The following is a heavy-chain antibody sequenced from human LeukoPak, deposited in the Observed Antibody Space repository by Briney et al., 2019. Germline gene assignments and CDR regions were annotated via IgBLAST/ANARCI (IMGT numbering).Heavy chain of an antibody. V-gene: IGHV3-48*01. CDR2: ITSSSSTT. Sequence: GGSLRLSCAASGFTFSSYSMNWVRQAPGKGLEWVSYITSSSSTTYYADSVKGRFTISRDNAKNPLYLHMNSLRAEDTAVYYCVRDPNALDYWGQGTLVTVSS. CDR1: GFTFSSYS. J-gene: IGHJ4*02. CDR3: VRDPNALDY.